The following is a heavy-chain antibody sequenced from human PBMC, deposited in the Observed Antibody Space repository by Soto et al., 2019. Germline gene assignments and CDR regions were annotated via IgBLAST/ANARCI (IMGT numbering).Heavy chain of an antibody. CDR1: GFTLTNEN. J-gene: IGHJ4*02. V-gene: IGHV3-21*06. D-gene: IGHD3-22*01. CDR3: ARDPPLSMIVVVGVDDF. Sequence: GGSLRLSCTVLGFTLTNENMNWFRKVPGKGLEWVSSISSRSTLINYADSVKGRFTISRDNDKGLVYLQMNSLRAEDTAVYYCARDPPLSMIVVVGVDDFWGQGTLVTVSS. CDR2: ISSRSTLI.